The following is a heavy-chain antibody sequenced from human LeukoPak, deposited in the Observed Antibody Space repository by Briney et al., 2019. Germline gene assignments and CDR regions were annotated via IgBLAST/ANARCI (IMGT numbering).Heavy chain of an antibody. V-gene: IGHV4-59*01. J-gene: IGHJ5*02. CDR2: IYYSGST. Sequence: SETLSLTCTVSGGSISSYYWSWIRQPPGKGLEWIGYIYYSGSTNYNPSLKSRVTISADTSKNQFSLKLTSVTTADTAVYYCARGGEIWFDPWGQGTLVTVSS. D-gene: IGHD5-12*01. CDR1: GGSISSYY. CDR3: ARGGEIWFDP.